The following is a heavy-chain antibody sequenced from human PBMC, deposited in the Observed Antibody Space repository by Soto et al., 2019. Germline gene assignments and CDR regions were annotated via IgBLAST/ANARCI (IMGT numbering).Heavy chain of an antibody. J-gene: IGHJ4*02. CDR3: GRAPGGTGIVDY. Sequence: VQLVESGGGLVQPGGSLRLSCAASGFTFSSYWMQWVRQAPGKGLVWVSRINSEGTTTFYADSVKGRFTISRDNAKNTLYLQMNSLRGEDTAVYYCGRAPGGTGIVDYWGRGTLVTVSS. V-gene: IGHV3-74*01. CDR2: INSEGTTT. D-gene: IGHD7-27*01. CDR1: GFTFSSYW.